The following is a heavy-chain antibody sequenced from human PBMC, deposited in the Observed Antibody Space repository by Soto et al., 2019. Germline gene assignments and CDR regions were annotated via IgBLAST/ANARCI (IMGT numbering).Heavy chain of an antibody. J-gene: IGHJ3*02. V-gene: IGHV3-23*01. CDR2: IRDSGHST. CDR3: ARVKAQILSSGWYGGDDI. Sequence: EVQLLESGGGLVQPGGSLRLSCAASGFTFSTYSMTWVRQAPGKGLEWVSTIRDSGHSTHYADSVRVRFAISRDNSKNTLFLQMNSLRAEDTAVYYCARVKAQILSSGWYGGDDIWGQGTMVTVSS. D-gene: IGHD6-19*01. CDR1: GFTFSTYS.